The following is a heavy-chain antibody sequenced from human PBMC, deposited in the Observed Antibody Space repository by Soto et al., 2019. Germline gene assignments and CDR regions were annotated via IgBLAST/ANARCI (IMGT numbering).Heavy chain of an antibody. V-gene: IGHV1-2*02. J-gene: IGHJ4*02. CDR2: INPNNDGT. CDR3: ARDLGGSRDS. Sequence: ASEKVSCKDCGNTFTGYYIHWVRQAPGQGLEWMGWINPNNDGTTYGEKFQGRVTMTRDTSTSTAYMELSRLRSDATAVYYCARDLGGSRDSWGQGTLVTVSS. D-gene: IGHD1-26*01. CDR1: GNTFTGYY.